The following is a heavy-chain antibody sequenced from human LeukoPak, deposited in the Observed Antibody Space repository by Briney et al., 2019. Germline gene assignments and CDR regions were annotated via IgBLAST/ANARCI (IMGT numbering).Heavy chain of an antibody. J-gene: IGHJ6*02. V-gene: IGHV4-61*02. CDR3: ASIDTAMVDNYYYGMDV. Sequence: PSQTLSLTCTVSGGSISSGSYYWSWIRQPAGKGLEWIGRIYTSGSTNYNHSLKSRVTISVDTSKNQFSLKLSSVTAADTAVYYCASIDTAMVDNYYYGMDVWGQGTTVTVSS. CDR2: IYTSGST. D-gene: IGHD5-18*01. CDR1: GGSISSGSYY.